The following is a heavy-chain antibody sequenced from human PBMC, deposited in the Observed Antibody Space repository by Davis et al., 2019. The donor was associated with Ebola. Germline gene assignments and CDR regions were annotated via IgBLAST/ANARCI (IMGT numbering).Heavy chain of an antibody. CDR2: ISAYNGNT. V-gene: IGHV1-18*01. J-gene: IGHJ4*02. CDR3: AREYSGYDQGGFDY. Sequence: ASVKVSCKASGYTFTSYGISWVRQAPGQGLEWMGWISAYNGNTNYAQKLQGRVTMTTDTSTSTAYMELSSLRSEDTAVYYCAREYSGYDQGGFDYWGQGTLVTVSS. CDR1: GYTFTSYG. D-gene: IGHD5-12*01.